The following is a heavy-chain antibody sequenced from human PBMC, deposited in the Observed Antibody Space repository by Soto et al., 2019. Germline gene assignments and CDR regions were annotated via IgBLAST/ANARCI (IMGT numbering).Heavy chain of an antibody. CDR3: ARAGITSRPENLDF. CDR2: ISRNGGYT. CDR1: GFDFSDYY. Sequence: QVQLVESGGGLVKPGGSLTLSCAASGFDFSDYYMTWIRQDPRKGLEWISYISRNGGYTKYADSVKGRFTISRDNAKNSLSLHMTSLRVEDTATYYCARAGITSRPENLDFWGRGTLVTVSS. D-gene: IGHD1-20*01. V-gene: IGHV3-11*05. J-gene: IGHJ4*02.